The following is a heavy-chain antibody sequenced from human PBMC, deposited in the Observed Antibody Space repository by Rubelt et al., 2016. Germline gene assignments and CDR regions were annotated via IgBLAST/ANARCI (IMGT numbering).Heavy chain of an antibody. D-gene: IGHD3-10*01. CDR2: ISAYNGNT. J-gene: IGHJ4*02. CDR1: GYTFTSYG. V-gene: IGHV1-18*01. Sequence: QVQLVQSGAEVKKPGASVKVSCKASGYTFTSYGISWVRQAPGQGLEWMGWISAYNGNTNYAQKPSARGTVTTDPSTSTAYRGPGGLRSDGTAVYYCAGGEPADYWGQGTLVTVSS. CDR3: AGGEPADY.